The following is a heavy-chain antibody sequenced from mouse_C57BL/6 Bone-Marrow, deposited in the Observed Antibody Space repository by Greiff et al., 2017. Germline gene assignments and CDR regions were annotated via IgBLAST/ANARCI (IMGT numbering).Heavy chain of an antibody. CDR2: IRLKSDNYAT. V-gene: IGHV6-3*01. J-gene: IGHJ3*01. CDR1: GFTFSNYW. Sequence: EVQGVESGGGLVQPGGSMKLSCVASGFTFSNYWMNWVRQSPEKGLEWVAQIRLKSDNYATHYAESVKGRFTISRDDSKSIVYLQMNNLRAEDTGIYYCTGPLYYYGGGQGTLVTVSA. CDR3: TGPLYYYG. D-gene: IGHD1-1*01.